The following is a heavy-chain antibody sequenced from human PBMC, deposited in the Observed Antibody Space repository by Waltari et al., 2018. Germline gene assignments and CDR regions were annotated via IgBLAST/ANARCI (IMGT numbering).Heavy chain of an antibody. V-gene: IGHV4-61*02. D-gene: IGHD4-4*01. J-gene: IGHJ4*02. CDR2: IYTSGGT. CDR1: SGSISSGSYY. CDR3: ARGAYSNYGLNFDS. Sequence: QVQLQESGPGLVKPSQTLSLTCTVSSGSISSGSYYWSWIRQPAGKGLEWIGRIYTSGGTNYNPSLKSRVAISLDSSKDQFSLKLNSVTAADTAVYYCARGAYSNYGLNFDSWGQGTLVTVSS.